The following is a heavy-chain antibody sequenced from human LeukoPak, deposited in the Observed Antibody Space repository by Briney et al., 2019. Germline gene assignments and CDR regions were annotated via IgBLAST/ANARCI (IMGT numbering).Heavy chain of an antibody. Sequence: GGSLTLSCAASGFTFSRYVMSWVRQAPGKGLEWVSDISGSGGSTYYADPEKGRFTISRDNNKNTLYMQMNRLRADDTGVYYCATSHDSSGSDYWGQGTLVTVSS. CDR3: ATSHDSSGSDY. J-gene: IGHJ4*02. CDR2: ISGSGGST. D-gene: IGHD3-22*01. V-gene: IGHV3-23*01. CDR1: GFTFSRYV.